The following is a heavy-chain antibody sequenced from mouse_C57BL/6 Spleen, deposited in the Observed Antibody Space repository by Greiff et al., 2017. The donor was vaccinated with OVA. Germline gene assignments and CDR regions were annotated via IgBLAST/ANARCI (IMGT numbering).Heavy chain of an antibody. J-gene: IGHJ2*01. V-gene: IGHV1-80*01. D-gene: IGHD3-2*02. CDR1: GYAFSSYW. Sequence: VQLQQSGAELVKPGASVQISCKASGYAFSSYWMNWVKQRPGKGLEWIGQIYPGDGDNNYNGKFKGKATLTADKYSSTAYVQLSRLTAEDSAVDFCSRRVSSGYYFDYWGQGTTLTVSS. CDR2: IYPGDGDN. CDR3: SRRVSSGYYFDY.